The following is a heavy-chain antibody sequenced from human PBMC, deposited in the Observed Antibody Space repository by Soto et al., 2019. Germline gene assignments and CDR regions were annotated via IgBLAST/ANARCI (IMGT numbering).Heavy chain of an antibody. CDR1: GFTFSSYG. CDR2: ISYDGSNK. V-gene: IGHV3-30*18. CDR3: AKDGWYDGYRYFDY. J-gene: IGHJ4*02. Sequence: GGSLRLSCAASGFTFSSYGMHWVRQAPGKGLEWVAVISYDGSNKYYADSVKGRFTISRDNSKNTLYLQMNSLRAEDTAVYYCAKDGWYDGYRYFDYWGQGTLVTVS. D-gene: IGHD5-12*01.